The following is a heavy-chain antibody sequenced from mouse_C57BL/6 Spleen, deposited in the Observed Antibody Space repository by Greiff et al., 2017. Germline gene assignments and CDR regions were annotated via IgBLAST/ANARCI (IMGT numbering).Heavy chain of an antibody. CDR3: SREGTVTWYFDV. D-gene: IGHD4-1*01. CDR2: LYPGDGDP. V-gene: IGHV1-82*01. J-gene: IGHJ1*03. Sequence: QVQLKQSGPALVKPGASVTISCKASGSAFSSSGMNWVKQRPGKGLEWIGRLYPGDGDPNYNGTFKGKATLTAAKSSSTAYMQLSSLPSEDSAVYFYSREGTVTWYFDVWGTGTTGTFSS. CDR1: GSAFSSSG.